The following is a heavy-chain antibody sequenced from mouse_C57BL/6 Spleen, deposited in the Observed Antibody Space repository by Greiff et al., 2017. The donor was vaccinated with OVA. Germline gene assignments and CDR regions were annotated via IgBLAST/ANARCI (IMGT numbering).Heavy chain of an antibody. CDR3: ARRRDYYAMDY. CDR2: ISSGSSTI. V-gene: IGHV5-17*01. J-gene: IGHJ4*01. Sequence: EVHLVESGGGLVKPGGSLKLSCAASGFTFSDYGMHWVRQAPEKGLEWVAYISSGSSTIYYADTVKGRFTISRDNAKNTLFLQMTSLRSEDTAMDYCARRRDYYAMDYWGQGTSVTVSS. CDR1: GFTFSDYG.